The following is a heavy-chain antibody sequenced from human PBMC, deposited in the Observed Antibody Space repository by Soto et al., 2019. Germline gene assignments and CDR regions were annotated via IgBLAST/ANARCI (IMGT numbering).Heavy chain of an antibody. V-gene: IGHV3-48*02. Sequence: GGSLRLCCAASGFTFISYSMDWVRQAPGKGLEWVSYISSSSSTIYSADSVKGRFTISRDNAKNSLYLQMNSLRDEDTAVYYCASEYDYGDLNYYYYGMDVWGQGTTVTVSS. CDR2: ISSSSSTI. D-gene: IGHD4-17*01. CDR1: GFTFISYS. CDR3: ASEYDYGDLNYYYYGMDV. J-gene: IGHJ6*02.